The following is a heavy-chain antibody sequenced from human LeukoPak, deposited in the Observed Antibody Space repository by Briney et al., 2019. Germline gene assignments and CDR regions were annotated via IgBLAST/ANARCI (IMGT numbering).Heavy chain of an antibody. CDR1: GFTFSSYG. CDR2: ISYDGSNK. CDR3: AIYDYGDFDY. J-gene: IGHJ4*02. Sequence: PGGSLRLSCAASGFTFSSYGMHWVRQAPGKGLEWVAVISYDGSNKYYADSVKGRFTISRDNSKNTLYLQMNSLRAEDTAVYYCAIYDYGDFDYWGQGTLVTVSS. D-gene: IGHD4-17*01. V-gene: IGHV3-30*03.